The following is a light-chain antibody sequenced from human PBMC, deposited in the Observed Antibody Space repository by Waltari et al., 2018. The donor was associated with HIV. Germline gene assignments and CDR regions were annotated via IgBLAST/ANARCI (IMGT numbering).Light chain of an antibody. CDR1: NIGRKS. V-gene: IGLV3-21*02. CDR2: DDS. CDR3: QVWDSSSDHPVV. Sequence: SYVLTQPPSVSVAPGQTARFTCGGNNIGRKSVHWYQQKPGQAPVLVVYDDSDLPSGVPGRFSGANSGNTATLTISRVEAGDEADYYCQVWDSSSDHPVVFGGGTKLTVL. J-gene: IGLJ2*01.